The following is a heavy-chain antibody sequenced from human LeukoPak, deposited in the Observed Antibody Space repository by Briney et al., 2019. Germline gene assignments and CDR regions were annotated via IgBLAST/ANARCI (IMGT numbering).Heavy chain of an antibody. V-gene: IGHV4-38-2*02. CDR3: ARHISSSWYGGYYFDY. CDR2: IYYSGST. CDR1: GYSISDGNY. J-gene: IGHJ4*02. D-gene: IGHD6-13*01. Sequence: KPSETLSLTCTVSGYSISDGNYWGWIRQPPGKGLEWIGSIYYSGSTYYNPSLKSRVTISVDTSKNQFSLKLSSVAAADTAVYYCARHISSSWYGGYYFDYWGQGTLVTVSS.